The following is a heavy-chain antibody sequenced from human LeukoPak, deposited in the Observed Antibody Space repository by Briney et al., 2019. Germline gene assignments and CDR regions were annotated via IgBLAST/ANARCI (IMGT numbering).Heavy chain of an antibody. CDR2: IYYSGST. Sequence: SETLSLTCTVSGGSISSYYWSWIRQPPGKGLEWIGDIYYSGSTNYNPSLKSRVTISVDTSKNQFSLKLSSVTAADTAVYYCAREYTAAGTIDYGMDVWGQGTTVTVSS. V-gene: IGHV4-59*01. CDR3: AREYTAAGTIDYGMDV. D-gene: IGHD6-13*01. J-gene: IGHJ6*02. CDR1: GGSISSYY.